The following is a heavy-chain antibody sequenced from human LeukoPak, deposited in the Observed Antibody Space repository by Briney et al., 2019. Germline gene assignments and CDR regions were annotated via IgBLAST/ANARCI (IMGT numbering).Heavy chain of an antibody. CDR1: GYTFTSYG. Sequence: ASVKVSCKASGYTFTSYGISWVRQAPGQGLKWMGWISAYNGNTNYAQKLQGRVTMTTDTSTSTAYMELRSLRSDDTAVYYCARDNSNYYYYYMDVWGKGTTVTVSS. CDR2: ISAYNGNT. D-gene: IGHD5-18*01. CDR3: ARDNSNYYYYYMDV. V-gene: IGHV1-18*01. J-gene: IGHJ6*03.